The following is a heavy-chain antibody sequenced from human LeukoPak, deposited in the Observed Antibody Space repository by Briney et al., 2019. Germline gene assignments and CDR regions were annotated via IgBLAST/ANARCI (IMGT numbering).Heavy chain of an antibody. Sequence: GGSLRLSCAASGFTFSSYAMSWVRQAPGKGLEWVSAISGSGGSTYYADSVKGRFTISRDNSKNTLYLQMNSLRAEDTAVYYCASFHGYSYGYDYWGQGTLVTVSS. V-gene: IGHV3-23*01. D-gene: IGHD5-18*01. CDR3: ASFHGYSYGYDY. CDR2: ISGSGGST. J-gene: IGHJ4*02. CDR1: GFTFSSYA.